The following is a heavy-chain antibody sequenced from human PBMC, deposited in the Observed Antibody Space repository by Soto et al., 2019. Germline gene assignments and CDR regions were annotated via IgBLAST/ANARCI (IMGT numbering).Heavy chain of an antibody. CDR3: AKVVVAATRHTDYDS. V-gene: IGHV4-39*02. CDR1: CGSINSNNYY. Sequence: SETLSLTCTVSCGSINSNNYYWAWIRQPPGKGLAWIASIYYDGSTYYNPSLKSRVSISVDTSKNHFSLKLSSATAADTAVYYCAKVVVAATRHTDYDSWGQGTLVTVSS. J-gene: IGHJ4*02. D-gene: IGHD2-15*01. CDR2: IYYDGST.